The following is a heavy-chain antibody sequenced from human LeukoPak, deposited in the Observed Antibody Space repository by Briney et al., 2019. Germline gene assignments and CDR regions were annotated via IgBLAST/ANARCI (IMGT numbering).Heavy chain of an antibody. Sequence: SETLSLTCSVAGGSISSHSWTWIRQPPGKGLQWIGYIHYGGSTNYNPSLKSRVQISVDTSKYQFSLTMSSLTAADPPRYYCAXXRFRHGAGSYFWFDPWGQGTLVTVSS. J-gene: IGHJ5*02. D-gene: IGHD3-10*01. CDR1: GGSISSHS. CDR2: IHYGGST. V-gene: IGHV4-59*11. CDR3: AXXRFRHGAGSYFWFDP.